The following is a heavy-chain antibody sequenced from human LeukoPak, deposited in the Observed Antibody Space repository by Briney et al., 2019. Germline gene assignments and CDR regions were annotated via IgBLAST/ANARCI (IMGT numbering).Heavy chain of an antibody. CDR2: IYAGNSET. D-gene: IGHD6-19*01. CDR1: GYSFNNFW. V-gene: IGHV5-51*01. Sequence: GESLKISCQTSGYSFNNFWIGWLRQMPGKGLEWMGIIYAGNSETRYSPPFQGQVTMSVDRSMNIAYLQWSSLKASDTAMYYCARDIAVSGLHFDFWGQGTLVTVSS. J-gene: IGHJ4*02. CDR3: ARDIAVSGLHFDF.